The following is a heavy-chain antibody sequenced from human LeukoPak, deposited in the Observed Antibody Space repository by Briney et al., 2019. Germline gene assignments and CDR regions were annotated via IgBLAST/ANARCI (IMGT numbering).Heavy chain of an antibody. J-gene: IGHJ4*02. V-gene: IGHV1-3*01. Sequence: ASVKVSCKASGYTFTSYAMHWVRQAPGQRLEWMGWINAGNGNTKYSQKFQGRVTITRDTSASTAYMELSSLRSEDTAVYYCAREYRLPYSSSPRRFDYWGQGTLVTVSS. D-gene: IGHD6-13*01. CDR2: INAGNGNT. CDR3: AREYRLPYSSSPRRFDY. CDR1: GYTFTSYA.